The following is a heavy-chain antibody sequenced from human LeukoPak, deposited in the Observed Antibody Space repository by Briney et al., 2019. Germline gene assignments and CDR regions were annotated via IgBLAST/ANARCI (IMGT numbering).Heavy chain of an antibody. D-gene: IGHD6-19*01. CDR1: GFTVSSNY. Sequence: GGSLRLSCAASGFTVSSNYMSWVRQAPGKGLEWVSVIYSGGSTYYADSVKGRFTISRDNSKNTLYLQMNSLRAEGTAVYYCARDTVAGTGDYYYMDVWGKGTTVTVSS. J-gene: IGHJ6*03. CDR3: ARDTVAGTGDYYYMDV. V-gene: IGHV3-53*01. CDR2: IYSGGST.